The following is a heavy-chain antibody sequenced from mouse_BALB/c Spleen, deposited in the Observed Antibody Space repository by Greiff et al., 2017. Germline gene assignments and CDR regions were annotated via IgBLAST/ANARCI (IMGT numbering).Heavy chain of an antibody. V-gene: IGHV1-5*01. D-gene: IGHD2-4*01. Sequence: EVQLQQSGTVLARPGASVKMSCKASGYTFTSYWMHWVKQRPGQGLEWIGAIYPGNSDTSYNQKFKGKAKLTAVTSTSTAYMELSSLTNEDSAVYYCTRRYYDEDYYVMDYWGQGTSVTVSS. CDR1: GYTFTSYW. CDR3: TRRYYDEDYYVMDY. J-gene: IGHJ4*01. CDR2: IYPGNSDT.